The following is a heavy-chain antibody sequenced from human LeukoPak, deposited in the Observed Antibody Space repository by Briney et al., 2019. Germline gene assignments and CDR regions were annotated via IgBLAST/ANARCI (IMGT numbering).Heavy chain of an antibody. D-gene: IGHD3-22*01. CDR3: ARDEDITMIVVVTYGMDV. V-gene: IGHV1-18*01. CDR2: ISAYNGNT. CDR1: GYTFTSYG. J-gene: IGHJ6*02. Sequence: ASVKVSCKASGYTFTSYGISWVRQAPGQGLEWMGWISAYNGNTNYAQKLQGRVTMTTDTSTSTAYMELRSLRSDDTAVYCCARDEDITMIVVVTYGMDVWGQGTTVTVSS.